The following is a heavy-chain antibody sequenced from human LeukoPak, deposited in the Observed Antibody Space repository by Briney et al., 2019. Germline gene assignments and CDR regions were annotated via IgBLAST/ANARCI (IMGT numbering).Heavy chain of an antibody. Sequence: SETLSLACTVSGVSISSYYWSWIRQPPGKGLEWIGYIYYSGSTNYNPSLKSRVTISVDTSKNQFSLKLSSVTAADTAVYYCARVRSGYDYYFDYWGQGTLVTVSS. D-gene: IGHD5-12*01. CDR3: ARVRSGYDYYFDY. CDR2: IYYSGST. J-gene: IGHJ4*02. CDR1: GVSISSYY. V-gene: IGHV4-59*01.